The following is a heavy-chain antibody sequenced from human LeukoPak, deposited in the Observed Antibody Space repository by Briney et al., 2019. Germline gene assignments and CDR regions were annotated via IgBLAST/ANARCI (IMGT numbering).Heavy chain of an antibody. J-gene: IGHJ4*02. CDR2: ISYDGSNK. Sequence: GGSLRLSCAASGFTFSSYAMHWVRQAPGKGLEWVAVISYDGSNKYYADSVKGRFTISRDNSKNTLYLQMNSLRAEDTAVYYCAREGAGLRFLEFPPDYWGQGTLVTVSS. V-gene: IGHV3-30-3*01. CDR3: AREGAGLRFLEFPPDY. D-gene: IGHD3-3*01. CDR1: GFTFSSYA.